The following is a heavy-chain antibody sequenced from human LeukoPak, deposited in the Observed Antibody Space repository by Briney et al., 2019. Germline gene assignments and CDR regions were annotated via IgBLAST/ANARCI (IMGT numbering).Heavy chain of an antibody. D-gene: IGHD4-17*01. V-gene: IGHV3-23*01. CDR3: AKSVTDYGDYVFDY. Sequence: GGSLRLSCSASGFTFSSHAMSWVRQAPGKGLGWVSAISGSGGSTYYADSVKRRVTISRDNSKNTLYLQMNSLRAEDTAVYYCAKSVTDYGDYVFDYWGQGTLVTVSS. CDR2: ISGSGGST. J-gene: IGHJ4*02. CDR1: GFTFSSHA.